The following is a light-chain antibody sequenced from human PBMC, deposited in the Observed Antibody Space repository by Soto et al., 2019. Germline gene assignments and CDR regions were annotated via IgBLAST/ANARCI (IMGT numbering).Light chain of an antibody. Sequence: EIVLTQSPGTLSLSPGERATLSCRASQSVGRNFLAWYQQKPGQAPRLLIYGASSRATGIPDRFSGSGSGTDFTLTISRLEPEDFAVYYCPQYASSPLTFGGGTKVE. CDR3: PQYASSPLT. J-gene: IGKJ4*01. V-gene: IGKV3-20*01. CDR1: QSVGRNF. CDR2: GAS.